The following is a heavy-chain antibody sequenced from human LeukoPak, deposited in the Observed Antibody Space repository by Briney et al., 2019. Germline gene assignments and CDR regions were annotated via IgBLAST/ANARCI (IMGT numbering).Heavy chain of an antibody. Sequence: PGGSLRLSCAASGFTFSSYWMSWVRQAPGKGLEWVANIKQDGSEKYYVDSVKGRFTISRDNAKNSLYLQMNSLRAEDTAVYYCARATCGGDCSYYYYYYYMDVWGKGTTVTVS. D-gene: IGHD2-21*02. CDR3: ARATCGGDCSYYYYYYYMDV. CDR1: GFTFSSYW. V-gene: IGHV3-7*01. CDR2: IKQDGSEK. J-gene: IGHJ6*03.